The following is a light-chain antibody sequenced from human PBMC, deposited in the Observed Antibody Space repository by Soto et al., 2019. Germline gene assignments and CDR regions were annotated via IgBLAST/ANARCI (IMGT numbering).Light chain of an antibody. CDR2: NTN. CDR3: VLYMDTGIVV. J-gene: IGLJ2*01. Sequence: QTVVTQEPSFSVSPGRTVTLTCGLTSGSVSTSYYPTWYQQTPGQAPRTLIYNTNTRSSGVPDRFSGSILGNKTALTIAGAQADDESDYYCVLYMDTGIVVFGGGTKLTVL. CDR1: SGSVSTSYY. V-gene: IGLV8-61*01.